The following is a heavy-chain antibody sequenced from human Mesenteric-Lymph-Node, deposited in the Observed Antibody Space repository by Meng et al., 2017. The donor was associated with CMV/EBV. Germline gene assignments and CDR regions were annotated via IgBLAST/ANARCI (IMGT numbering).Heavy chain of an antibody. Sequence: ASVKVSCKPSGYTFTDYYVHWVRQAPGQGLEWMGWMNPNSGNTGYAQKFQGRVTITRNTSISTAYMELSSLRSEDTAVYYCARGIGYYYYGMDVWGQGTTVTVSS. V-gene: IGHV1-8*03. J-gene: IGHJ6*02. CDR3: ARGIGYYYYGMDV. CDR1: GYTFTDYY. CDR2: MNPNSGNT. D-gene: IGHD3-22*01.